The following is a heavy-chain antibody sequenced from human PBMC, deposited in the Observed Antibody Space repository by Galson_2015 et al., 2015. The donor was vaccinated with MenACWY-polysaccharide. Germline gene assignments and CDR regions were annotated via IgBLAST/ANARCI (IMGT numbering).Heavy chain of an antibody. V-gene: IGHV3-23*01. D-gene: IGHD6-13*01. CDR1: RVSFRANG. Sequence: SLRLCCAASRVSFRANGLSRVRQGPGRGLEWVSGSGSGGGLYYADSVKGRFTVCRDNSKNTLYLQMNNLRAEDTAVYYCAKVGPRSSWTMGIDCWGQGTMLLVSS. J-gene: IGHJ3*01. CDR3: AKVGPRSSWTMGIDC. CDR2: SGSGGGL.